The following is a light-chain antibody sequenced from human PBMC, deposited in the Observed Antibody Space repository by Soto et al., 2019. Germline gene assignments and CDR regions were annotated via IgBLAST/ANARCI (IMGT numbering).Light chain of an antibody. CDR2: EGS. V-gene: IGLV2-23*01. CDR1: SSDVGSYNL. CDR3: CSYAGSSTV. J-gene: IGLJ1*01. Sequence: QSALTQPASVSGSPGQSITISCTGTSSDVGSYNLVSWYQQHPGKAPKLMIYEGSKRPSGVSKRFSGSKSGNTASLTISGLQAEDAADYYCCSYAGSSTVFGTGTKLTVL.